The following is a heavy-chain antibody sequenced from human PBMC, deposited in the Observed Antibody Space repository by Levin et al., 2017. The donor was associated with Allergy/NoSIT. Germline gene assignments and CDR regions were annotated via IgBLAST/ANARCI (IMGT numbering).Heavy chain of an antibody. CDR2: IYTSGST. CDR1: GGSISSYY. D-gene: IGHD3-10*01. V-gene: IGHV4-4*07. J-gene: IGHJ5*02. CDR3: ARDHAYYYGSGLNNWFDP. Sequence: SETLSLTCTVSGGSISSYYWSWIRQPAGKGLEWIGRIYTSGSTNYNPSLKSRVTMSVDTSKNQFSLKLSSVTAADTAVYYCARDHAYYYGSGLNNWFDPWGQGTLVTVSS.